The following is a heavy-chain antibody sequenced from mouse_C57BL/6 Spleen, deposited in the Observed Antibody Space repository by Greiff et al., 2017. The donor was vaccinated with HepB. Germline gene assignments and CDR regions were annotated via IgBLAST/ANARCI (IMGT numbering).Heavy chain of an antibody. CDR3: TSRVYYYGSSWVYYAMDY. CDR2: IYPGNSDT. CDR1: GYTFTSYW. J-gene: IGHJ4*01. V-gene: IGHV1-5*01. D-gene: IGHD1-1*01. Sequence: VQLQQSGTVLARPGASVKMSCKTSGYTFTSYWMHWVKQRPGQGLEWIGAIYPGNSDTSYNQKFKGKAKLTAVTSASPAYMELSSLTHEDSAVYYCTSRVYYYGSSWVYYAMDYWGQGTSVTVSS.